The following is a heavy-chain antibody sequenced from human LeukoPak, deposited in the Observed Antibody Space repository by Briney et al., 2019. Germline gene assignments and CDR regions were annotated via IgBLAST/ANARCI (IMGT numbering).Heavy chain of an antibody. CDR2: ISYDGSNK. Sequence: GGSLRLSCAASGFTFSSYAMHWVRQAPGKGLEWVAIISYDGSNKYYADSVKGRFTISRDNSKNTLYLQMNSLRAEDTAVYYCAKFDEHGDYFDYWGQGTLVTVSS. J-gene: IGHJ4*02. V-gene: IGHV3-30*04. CDR1: GFTFSSYA. CDR3: AKFDEHGDYFDY. D-gene: IGHD4-17*01.